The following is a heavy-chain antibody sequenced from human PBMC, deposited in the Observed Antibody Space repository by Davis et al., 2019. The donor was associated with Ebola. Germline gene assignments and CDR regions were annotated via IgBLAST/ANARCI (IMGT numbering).Heavy chain of an antibody. Sequence: GESLKISCAASGFTFSSYAMNWVRQAPGKGLEWVSALSGSGASTYYADSVKGRFTISRDNSKNTLYLQMNSLRAEDTAVYYCAKAGHCGNYCSFDSWGQGTLVTVSS. D-gene: IGHD1-26*01. CDR1: GFTFSSYA. J-gene: IGHJ4*02. CDR3: AKAGHCGNYCSFDS. V-gene: IGHV3-23*01. CDR2: LSGSGAST.